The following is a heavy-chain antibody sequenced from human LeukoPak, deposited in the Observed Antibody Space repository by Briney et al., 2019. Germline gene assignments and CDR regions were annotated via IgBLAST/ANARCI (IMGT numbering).Heavy chain of an antibody. J-gene: IGHJ3*02. V-gene: IGHV4-31*03. D-gene: IGHD6-19*01. CDR1: GGSISSGGYY. CDR3: ASSTPRVAVAGTWDAFDI. Sequence: PSQTLSLTCTVSGGSISSGGYYWSWIRQHPGKGLEWIGYIYYSGSTNYNPSLKSRVTISVDTSKNQFSLKLSSVTAADTAVYYCASSTPRVAVAGTWDAFDIWGQGTMVTVSS. CDR2: IYYSGST.